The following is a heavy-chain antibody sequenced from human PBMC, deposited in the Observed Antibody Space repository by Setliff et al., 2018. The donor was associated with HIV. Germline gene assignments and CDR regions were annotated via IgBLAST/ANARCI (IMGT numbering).Heavy chain of an antibody. Sequence: LSLTCNVSGVSMSSHYWSWIRQAPGQPPNKGLEWIGNIYYSGTTNYNPSLKSRVTISLDTSKKHFSLDLYSVTAADTAVYYCARDHNSGTLHAFDLWGQGTKVTVSS. D-gene: IGHD1-26*01. J-gene: IGHJ3*01. CDR3: ARDHNSGTLHAFDL. CDR2: IYYSGTT. V-gene: IGHV4-59*11. CDR1: GVSMSSHY.